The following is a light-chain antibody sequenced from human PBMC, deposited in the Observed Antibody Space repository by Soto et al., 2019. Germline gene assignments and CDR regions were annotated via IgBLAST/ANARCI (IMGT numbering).Light chain of an antibody. Sequence: IGLTQAPLSLPVNTGESASISWKYSQSLFDRDDDKSHLDWDLQRPGQSPQLLIYMLSHRASGVPDRFSGGGSDTDFTLKISRVEPEDVGVYYCMQRMKFPLTFGGGTKVDIK. J-gene: IGKJ4*01. CDR1: QSLFDRDDDKSH. CDR3: MQRMKFPLT. CDR2: MLS. V-gene: IGKV2-40*01.